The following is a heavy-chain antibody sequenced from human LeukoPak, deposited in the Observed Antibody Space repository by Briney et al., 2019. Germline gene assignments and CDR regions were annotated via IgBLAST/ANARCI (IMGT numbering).Heavy chain of an antibody. CDR2: IYTSGST. Sequence: PSETLSLTCTVSGGSISSGSYYWSWIRQPAGKGLEWIGRIYTSGSTNYNPSLKSRVTISVDTSKNQFSLKLSSVTAADTAVYYCASLYGAKDPSSWGQGTLVTVSS. CDR3: ASLYGAKDPSS. V-gene: IGHV4-61*02. J-gene: IGHJ5*02. CDR1: GGSISSGSYY. D-gene: IGHD3-16*01.